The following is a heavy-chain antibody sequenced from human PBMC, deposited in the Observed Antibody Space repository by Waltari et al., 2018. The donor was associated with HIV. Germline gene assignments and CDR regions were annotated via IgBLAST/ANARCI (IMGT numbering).Heavy chain of an antibody. Sequence: EIQLVQSGAEVKETRESLKISCKGFGYSFTSYWIGWVRQMPGKGLECIGFIYPRDSDTRYSPSFQGQVTISADKSINTAYLQWSRLKASDTAIYYCARYRYSGSYSPYNYDMDVWGHGTTVTVSS. CDR3: ARYRYSGSYSPYNYDMDV. J-gene: IGHJ6*02. V-gene: IGHV5-51*03. CDR2: IYPRDSDT. D-gene: IGHD1-26*01. CDR1: GYSFTSYW.